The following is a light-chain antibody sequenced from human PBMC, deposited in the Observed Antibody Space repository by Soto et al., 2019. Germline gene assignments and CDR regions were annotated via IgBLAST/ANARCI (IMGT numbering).Light chain of an antibody. Sequence: QSALTQPPSASGSPGQSVTISCTGTSSDVGGYKFVSWYQQHPGKAPKLIIYEVSNRPSGVSNRFSGSKSGNTASLTISGLQAEDEADYYCSSYTSSSTRVFGTGTKLTVL. CDR3: SSYTSSSTRV. V-gene: IGLV2-14*01. CDR1: SSDVGGYKF. CDR2: EVS. J-gene: IGLJ1*01.